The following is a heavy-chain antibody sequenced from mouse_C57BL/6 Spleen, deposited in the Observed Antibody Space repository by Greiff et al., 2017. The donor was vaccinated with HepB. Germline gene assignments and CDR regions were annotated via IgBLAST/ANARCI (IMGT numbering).Heavy chain of an antibody. CDR1: GYTFTSYW. CDR3: ARDGGYPLFAY. Sequence: QVQLQQPGAELVKPGASVKLSCKASGYTFTSYWMHWVKQRPGRGLEWIGSSDPKSGGTKYNEKFKSKATLTVDKPSSTAYMQLSSLTSEDSAVYYCARDGGYPLFAYWGQGTPVTVSA. V-gene: IGHV1-72*01. J-gene: IGHJ3*01. CDR2: SDPKSGGT. D-gene: IGHD2-2*01.